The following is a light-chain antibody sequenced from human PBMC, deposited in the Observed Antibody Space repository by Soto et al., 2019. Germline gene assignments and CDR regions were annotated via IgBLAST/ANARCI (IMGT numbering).Light chain of an antibody. Sequence: EIVLTQSPGTLSLSPGERATLSCRASQSVTSNYLAWYQQKPGPAPRLLIFGASSRAAGIPDRFSGSASGKYVPLTISRVEPEDFALYYGQQGDSSLLTFGEGTQVESK. CDR2: GAS. CDR3: QQGDSSLLT. CDR1: QSVTSNY. V-gene: IGKV3-20*01. J-gene: IGKJ1*01.